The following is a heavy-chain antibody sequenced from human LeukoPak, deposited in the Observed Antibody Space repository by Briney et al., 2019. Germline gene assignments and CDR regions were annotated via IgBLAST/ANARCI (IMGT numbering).Heavy chain of an antibody. CDR3: ARACLYTDYFDY. Sequence: ASVKVSCKASGGTFSSYAISWVRQAPGQGLEWMGWINPNSGGTNYAQKFQGRVTMTRDTSISTAYMELSRLRSDDTAVYYCARACLYTDYFDYWGQGTLVTVSS. CDR2: INPNSGGT. V-gene: IGHV1-2*02. J-gene: IGHJ4*02. D-gene: IGHD3-16*01. CDR1: GGTFSSYA.